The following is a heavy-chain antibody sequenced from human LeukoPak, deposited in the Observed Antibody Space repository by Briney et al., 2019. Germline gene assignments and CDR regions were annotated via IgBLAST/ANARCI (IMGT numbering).Heavy chain of an antibody. D-gene: IGHD3-22*01. CDR1: GGSISSYY. J-gene: IGHJ4*02. Sequence: SETLSLTCTVSGGSISSYYWSWIRQPPGKGLEGSGSINYIGSTNYNPSLKSRVTISVDTSKNQFSLKLSSVTAADTAVYYCARGPYYYDSSGDWGQGTLVTVSS. CDR2: INYIGST. CDR3: ARGPYYYDSSGD. V-gene: IGHV4-59*01.